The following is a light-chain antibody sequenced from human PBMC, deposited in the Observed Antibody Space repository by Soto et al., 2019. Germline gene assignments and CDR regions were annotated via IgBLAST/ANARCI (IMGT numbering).Light chain of an antibody. CDR3: QQRSNWPRT. Sequence: EIVLTQSPATLSLSPRERATLSCRASPSISNYLGWYQQKPGQAPRLLIYDASNRAAGIPARFSGSGSGTDFTLTISSLEPEDFAVYYCQQRSNWPRTFGKGTKVEV. V-gene: IGKV3-11*01. CDR2: DAS. J-gene: IGKJ1*01. CDR1: PSISNY.